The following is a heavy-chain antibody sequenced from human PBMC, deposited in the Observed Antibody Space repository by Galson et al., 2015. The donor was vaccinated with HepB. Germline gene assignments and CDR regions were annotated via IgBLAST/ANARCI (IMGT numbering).Heavy chain of an antibody. J-gene: IGHJ5*02. V-gene: IGHV3-21*01. D-gene: IGHD2-2*01. CDR1: GFTFSSYN. Sequence: LRLSCAASGFTFSSYNMNWVRQAPGKGLEWVSSISSSSSYIHYADSVKGRFTISRDNAKNSLYLQMNSLRAEDTAVYYCARIYCSSTSCYLGSFDPWGQGTLVTVSS. CDR2: ISSSSSYI. CDR3: ARIYCSSTSCYLGSFDP.